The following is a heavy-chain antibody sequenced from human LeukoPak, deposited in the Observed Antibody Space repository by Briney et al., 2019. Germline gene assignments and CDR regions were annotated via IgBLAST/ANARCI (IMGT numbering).Heavy chain of an antibody. CDR3: ARERVWSRNRSWFDP. V-gene: IGHV4-61*02. CDR2: IYTSGST. D-gene: IGHD3-3*01. J-gene: IGHJ5*02. Sequence: PSETLSLTCTVSGGSISSGSYYWSWIRQPAGKGLEWIGRIYTSGSTNYNPSLKSRVTISVDTSKNQFSLKLSSVTAADTAVYYCARERVWSRNRSWFDPWGQGTLVTVSS. CDR1: GGSISSGSYY.